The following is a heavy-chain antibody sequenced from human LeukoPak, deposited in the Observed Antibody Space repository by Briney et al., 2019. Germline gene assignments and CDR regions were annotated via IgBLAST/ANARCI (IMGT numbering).Heavy chain of an antibody. CDR3: AKDIYDSSGYYFDY. D-gene: IGHD3-22*01. J-gene: IGHJ4*02. Sequence: GGSLRLSCAASGFTFSSYAMSWVRQAPGKGLEWVSAISGSGGSTYYADYVKGRLTISRDNSKNTLYLQMNSLRAEDTAVYYCAKDIYDSSGYYFDYWGQGTLVTVSS. CDR1: GFTFSSYA. V-gene: IGHV3-23*01. CDR2: ISGSGGST.